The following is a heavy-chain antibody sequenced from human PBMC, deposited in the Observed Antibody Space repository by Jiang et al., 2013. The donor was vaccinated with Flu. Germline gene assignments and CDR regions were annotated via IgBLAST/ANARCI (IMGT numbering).Heavy chain of an antibody. V-gene: IGHV6-1*01. J-gene: IGHJ4*02. CDR2: TYYRSNWYH. Sequence: SQTLSLTCAISGDSVSSNNAGWNWIRQSPSRGLEWLGRTYYRSNWYHDYAVSVKSRITISPDTSKNQFSLQLNSVTPEDTAVYYCARGDYFDYWGQGTLVTVSS. CDR3: ARGDYFDY. CDR1: GDSVSSNNAG.